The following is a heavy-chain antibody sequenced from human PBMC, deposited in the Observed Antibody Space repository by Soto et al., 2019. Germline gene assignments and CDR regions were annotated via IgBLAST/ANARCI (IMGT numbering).Heavy chain of an antibody. CDR3: ARVGVVLAAPRAWPY. J-gene: IGHJ4*02. V-gene: IGHV1-18*01. CDR1: GYTFTSYG. Sequence: DSVKVSCKASGYTFTSYGISWVRQAPGQGLEWMAWINPYNGNTKYAEKFLGRVTVTTDTSTATAYMEVRSLTSDDTAVFYCARVGVVLAAPRAWPYWGQGPPVTVSS. D-gene: IGHD6-13*01. CDR2: INPYNGNT.